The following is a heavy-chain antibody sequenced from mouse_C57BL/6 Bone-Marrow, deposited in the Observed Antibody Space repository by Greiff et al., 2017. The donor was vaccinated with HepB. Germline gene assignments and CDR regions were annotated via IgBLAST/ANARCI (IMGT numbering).Heavy chain of an antibody. CDR3: ARAYYGSSYGFAY. CDR1: GYTFTSYG. Sequence: VQLQQSGCELARPGASVKLSCKASGYTFTSYGISWVKQRTGQGLEWIGEIYPRSGNTYYNEKFKGKATLTADKSSSTAYMELRSLTSEDSAVYFCARAYYGSSYGFAYWGQGTLVTVSA. CDR2: IYPRSGNT. D-gene: IGHD1-1*01. J-gene: IGHJ3*01. V-gene: IGHV1-81*01.